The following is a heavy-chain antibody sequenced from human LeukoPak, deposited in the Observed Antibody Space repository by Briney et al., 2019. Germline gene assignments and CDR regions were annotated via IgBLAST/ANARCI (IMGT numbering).Heavy chain of an antibody. CDR2: ISSSGSTI. CDR1: GFTFSSYE. D-gene: IGHD4-23*01. V-gene: IGHV3-48*03. Sequence: PGGSLRLSCAASGFTFSSYEMNCVRQAPGKGLEWVSYISSSGSTIYYADSVKGRFTISRDNAKNSLYLQMNSLRAEDTAVYYCARTPTTVVTPFYFDYWGQGTLVTVSS. CDR3: ARTPTTVVTPFYFDY. J-gene: IGHJ4*02.